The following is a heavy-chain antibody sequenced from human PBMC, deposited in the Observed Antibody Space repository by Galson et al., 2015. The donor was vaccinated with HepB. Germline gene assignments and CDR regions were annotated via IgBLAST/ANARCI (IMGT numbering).Heavy chain of an antibody. CDR3: AKGRDDYNFAGMDV. J-gene: IGHJ6*02. CDR2: VTTTSAHT. Sequence: SLRLSCAASGFTFSSYVLGWVRQAPGKGLDWVSGVTTTSAHTYYADSVKGRFTISRDNPKNTLYLQMNNLRAEDTALYYCAKGRDDYNFAGMDVWGQGTPVTVSS. CDR1: GFTFSSYV. D-gene: IGHD5-24*01. V-gene: IGHV3-23*01.